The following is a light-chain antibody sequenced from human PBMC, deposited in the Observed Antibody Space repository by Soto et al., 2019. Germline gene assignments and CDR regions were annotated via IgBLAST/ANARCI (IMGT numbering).Light chain of an antibody. CDR2: SVS. V-gene: IGKV3-20*01. J-gene: IGKJ1*01. CDR3: HQYGSSPWT. CDR1: QSVTSSS. Sequence: EIVLTQSPGTLSSSPGERATLSCRASQSVTSSSLGWYQQKPRQAPRLLMHSVSSRSTGIPDRFSGSGSGTHFTLNISRLEPEDFAVYYCHQYGSSPWTFGQGTKVEIK.